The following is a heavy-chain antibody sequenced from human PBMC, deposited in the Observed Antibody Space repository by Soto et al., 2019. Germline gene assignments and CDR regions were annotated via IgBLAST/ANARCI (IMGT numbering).Heavy chain of an antibody. CDR3: AHGDVSYYKSSGRLGFDP. CDR2: IYWDDDK. Sequence: SGPTLVNPTQTLTLTCTFSAFSLRTRGVGVGWIRQPPGKALEWLALIYWDDDKRYNPSLKSRLTITKDTSRNQLVLTMTNMDPVDTGTYYCAHGDVSYYKSSGRLGFDPLRQGTLVT. CDR1: AFSLRTRGVG. J-gene: IGHJ5*02. V-gene: IGHV2-5*02. D-gene: IGHD3-22*01.